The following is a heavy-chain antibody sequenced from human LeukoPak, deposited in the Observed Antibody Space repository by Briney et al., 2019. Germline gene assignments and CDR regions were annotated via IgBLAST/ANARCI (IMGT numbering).Heavy chain of an antibody. J-gene: IGHJ4*02. D-gene: IGHD2-2*02. Sequence: ASVKVSCKASGYTFTSYDINWVRQATGQGLEWMGWMNPNSGNTGYAQKFQGRVTMTRDTSISTAYMELSRLRSDDTAVYYCARDRCSSTSCYIWAYWGQGTLVTVSS. CDR1: GYTFTSYD. CDR2: MNPNSGNT. V-gene: IGHV1-8*01. CDR3: ARDRCSSTSCYIWAY.